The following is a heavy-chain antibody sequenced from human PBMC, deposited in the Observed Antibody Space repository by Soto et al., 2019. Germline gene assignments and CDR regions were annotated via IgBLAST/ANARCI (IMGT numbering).Heavy chain of an antibody. V-gene: IGHV3-30*18. CDR3: AKSDGCGGGACYTGTYHYFDV. D-gene: IGHD2-21*02. J-gene: IGHJ2*01. Sequence: QVQLVESGGGVVQPGRSLRLSCGASGLTFSRYGMHWVRQAPGKGLEWVALISYDGSLEYYSDSVKGRFTISRDNSKNTLYLQMNSLRAEDAAVYYCAKSDGCGGGACYTGTYHYFDVWGRGTLVTVSS. CDR2: ISYDGSLE. CDR1: GLTFSRYG.